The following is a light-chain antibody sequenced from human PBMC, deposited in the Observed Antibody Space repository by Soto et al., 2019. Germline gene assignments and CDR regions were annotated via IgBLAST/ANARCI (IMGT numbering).Light chain of an antibody. J-gene: IGKJ2*01. CDR1: QAIFNS. Sequence: DIPLTQSPIFLSASVGDRVTISCRASQAIFNSLAWNQQKPGKAPNLLNFGAPTFQSGVPSRFSSSGSGTAFKLRISSPQPKSCAHYYGQHLNSHPRTFSQGTKLEIK. CDR3: QHLNSHPRT. CDR2: GAP. V-gene: IGKV1-9*01.